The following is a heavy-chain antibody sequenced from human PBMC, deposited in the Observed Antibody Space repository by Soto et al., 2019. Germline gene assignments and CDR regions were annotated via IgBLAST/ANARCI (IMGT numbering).Heavy chain of an antibody. J-gene: IGHJ4*02. V-gene: IGHV1-69*08. Sequence: QVQLVQSGAEVKKPGSSVKVSCKASGGTFSSYTISWVRQAPGQGLEWMGRIIPILGIANYAQKFQGRVTITADKSTSTAYMELSSLRSEDTAVYYCARDGGSESLDYWGQGTLVTVSS. CDR3: ARDGGSESLDY. CDR1: GGTFSSYT. D-gene: IGHD3-16*01. CDR2: IIPILGIA.